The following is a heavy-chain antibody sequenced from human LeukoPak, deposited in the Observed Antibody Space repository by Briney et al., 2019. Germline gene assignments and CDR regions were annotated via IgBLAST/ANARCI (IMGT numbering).Heavy chain of an antibody. CDR2: IDGGGDAT. CDR3: AKSDCGSDGCKLLNY. D-gene: IGHD2-21*01. CDR1: GFTFNNYA. Sequence: GGSLRLSCAASGFTFNNYAMGWVRQPPGKGLEWLSAIDGGGDATKYADSVKGRFTISRDNSKNTLSLQMNSLRVEDTAIYYCAKSDCGSDGCKLLNYWGQGTLVAVSS. J-gene: IGHJ4*02. V-gene: IGHV3-23*01.